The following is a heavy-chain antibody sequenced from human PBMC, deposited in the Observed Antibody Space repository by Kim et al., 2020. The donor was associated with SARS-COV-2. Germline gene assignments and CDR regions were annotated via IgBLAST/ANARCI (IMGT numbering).Heavy chain of an antibody. D-gene: IGHD6-19*01. CDR3: ARGLAVVVFDY. CDR2: ISYDGSNK. Sequence: GGSLRLSCAASGFTFSSYAMHWVRQAPGKGLEWVAVISYDGSNKYYADSVKGRFTISRDNSKNTLYLQMNSLRAEDTAVYYWARGLAVVVFDYWGQGTLVTVSA. J-gene: IGHJ4*02. CDR1: GFTFSSYA. V-gene: IGHV3-30-3*01.